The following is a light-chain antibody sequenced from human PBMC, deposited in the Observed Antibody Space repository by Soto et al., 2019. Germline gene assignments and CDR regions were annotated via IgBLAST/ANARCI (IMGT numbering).Light chain of an antibody. J-gene: IGKJ1*01. CDR3: QQYNSYS. CDR1: QTVERW. Sequence: DDRMTLSASTLSASVGDRVTITCRASQTVERWLAWYQQKPGKAPNLVISDVSSLERGVPSRFSGSGSGTEFTLTISSLQPDDFATYYCQQYNSYSFGQGTKVDIK. V-gene: IGKV1-5*01. CDR2: DVS.